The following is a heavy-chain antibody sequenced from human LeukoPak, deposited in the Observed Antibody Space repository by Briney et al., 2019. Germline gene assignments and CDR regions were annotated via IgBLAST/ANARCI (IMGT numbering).Heavy chain of an antibody. CDR2: MNANSGNT. D-gene: IGHD3-22*01. Sequence: GASVKVSCKASGFTFSAYDINWVRQAPGQGLEWMGWMNANSGNTGFAQKFQGRVTMTRDNSINTAYMELSNLRSEDTAVYYCARVSQTPAYYYTSGYYYHGYWGQGTRVTVSS. CDR1: GFTFSAYD. CDR3: ARVSQTPAYYYTSGYYYHGY. V-gene: IGHV1-8*01. J-gene: IGHJ4*02.